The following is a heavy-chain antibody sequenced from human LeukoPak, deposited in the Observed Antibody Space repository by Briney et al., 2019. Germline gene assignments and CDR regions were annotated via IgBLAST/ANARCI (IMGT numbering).Heavy chain of an antibody. Sequence: ASVKVSCKTSGYTFTAYYLHWVRQALGQGLEWMGYIDPNINGATYAQKFQGRVTLTRDTSISTVYMELSSLTSDDTAIYYCARESGSFDYWGQGTLVTLSS. CDR1: GYTFTAYY. CDR2: IDPNINGA. CDR3: ARESGSFDY. V-gene: IGHV1-2*02. D-gene: IGHD1-26*01. J-gene: IGHJ4*02.